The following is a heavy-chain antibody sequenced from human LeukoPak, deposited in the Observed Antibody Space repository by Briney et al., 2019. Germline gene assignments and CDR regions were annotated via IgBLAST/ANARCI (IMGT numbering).Heavy chain of an antibody. CDR1: GFTFSSYW. Sequence: GGSLRLSCAASGFTFSSYWMSWVRQAPGKVLEWVANIKKDGSDKYYVDSVKGRFTISRDNAKNSLYLQMNSLRAEDTAVYYCARVGVGVTPENYYYYYMDVWGKGTTVTVSS. J-gene: IGHJ6*03. CDR2: IKKDGSDK. D-gene: IGHD2-21*02. CDR3: ARVGVGVTPENYYYYYMDV. V-gene: IGHV3-7*01.